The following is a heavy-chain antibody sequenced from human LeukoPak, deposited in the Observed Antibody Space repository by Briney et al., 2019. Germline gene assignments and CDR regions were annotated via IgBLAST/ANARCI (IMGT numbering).Heavy chain of an antibody. D-gene: IGHD3-10*01. CDR1: GYAFTSYG. J-gene: IGHJ6*02. Sequence: SVKVSCKASGYAFTSYGISWVRQAPGQGLEWMGWISAYNGNTNYAQKLQGRVTMTTDTSTSTAYMELRSLRSDDTAVYYCARGTGSGSPYYYYGMDVWGQGTTVTVSS. CDR3: ARGTGSGSPYYYYGMDV. V-gene: IGHV1-18*01. CDR2: ISAYNGNT.